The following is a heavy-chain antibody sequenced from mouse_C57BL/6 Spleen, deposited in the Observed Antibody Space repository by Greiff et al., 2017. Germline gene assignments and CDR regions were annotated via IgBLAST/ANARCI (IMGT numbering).Heavy chain of an antibody. V-gene: IGHV14-3*01. D-gene: IGHD2-4*01. CDR3: ARGYYDYSYYAMDY. J-gene: IGHJ4*01. CDR1: GFNIKNTY. CDR2: LDPANGNT. Sequence: EVMLVESVAELVRPGASVKLSCTASGFNIKNTYMHWVKQRPEQGLEWIGRLDPANGNTKYAPKFQGKATITADTSSNTAYLQLSSLTSEDTAIYYCARGYYDYSYYAMDYWGQGTSVTVSS.